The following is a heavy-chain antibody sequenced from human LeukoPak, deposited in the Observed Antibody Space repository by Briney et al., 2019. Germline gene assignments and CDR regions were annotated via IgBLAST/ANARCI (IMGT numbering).Heavy chain of an antibody. D-gene: IGHD2-2*01. Sequence: GRSLRLSCEASGLTFSDYFMTWVRQAPGRGLEWVSYTRSSSSHTNYAASMKGRFTISRDNSKNSLSLQMNSLRAEDTAMYYCARGIHKTHCTSSSCYVNWFDPWGKGTLVTVSS. V-gene: IGHV3-11*06. CDR1: GLTFSDYF. CDR3: ARGIHKTHCTSSSCYVNWFDP. J-gene: IGHJ5*02. CDR2: TRSSSSHT.